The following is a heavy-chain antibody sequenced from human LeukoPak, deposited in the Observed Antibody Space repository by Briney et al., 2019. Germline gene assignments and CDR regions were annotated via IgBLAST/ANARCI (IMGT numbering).Heavy chain of an antibody. V-gene: IGHV4-59*01. CDR2: IHYSGST. CDR3: ARGGAALDY. CDR1: GGSISSDY. D-gene: IGHD2-15*01. J-gene: IGHJ4*02. Sequence: SETLSLTCSVSGGSISSDYWSWIRQPPGKGLEWIGYIHYSGSTNYNPSLKSRVTISIDTSKNQFSLKLSSVTAADTAVYYCARGGAALDYWGRGTLVTVSS.